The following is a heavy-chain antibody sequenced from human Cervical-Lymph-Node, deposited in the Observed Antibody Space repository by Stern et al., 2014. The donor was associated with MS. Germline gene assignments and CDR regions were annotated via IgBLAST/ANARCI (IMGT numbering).Heavy chain of an antibody. V-gene: IGHV3-33*01. J-gene: IGHJ4*02. CDR1: GFSFSRYA. D-gene: IGHD6-13*01. Sequence: VQLVASGGGVVPPGRSLSLSCAASGFSFSRYAMHWVRQAPGKGLEWVALIWDDGSNPYYADSVTGRFTISRDNFKNTLYLQMNSLRAEDTAVYYCASAYSSSHYYFDYWGQGTLVTVSS. CDR2: IWDDGSNP. CDR3: ASAYSSSHYYFDY.